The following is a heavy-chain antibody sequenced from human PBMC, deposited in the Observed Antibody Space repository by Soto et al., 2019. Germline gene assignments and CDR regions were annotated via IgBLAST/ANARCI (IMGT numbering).Heavy chain of an antibody. CDR3: ARVEGWRWVPPFDH. J-gene: IGHJ4*02. CDR2: ISAYNGDT. CDR1: GYSFTHHA. D-gene: IGHD2-21*01. V-gene: IGHV1-18*01. Sequence: QVQLVQSGTEVKKPGASLKVSCKASGYSFTHHAISWVRQAPGQGLEWMGWISAYNGDTSYAQKFQGRITMTTETSTETAYMELRSLRADNTAIYFWARVEGWRWVPPFDHWGQGSLVTVSS.